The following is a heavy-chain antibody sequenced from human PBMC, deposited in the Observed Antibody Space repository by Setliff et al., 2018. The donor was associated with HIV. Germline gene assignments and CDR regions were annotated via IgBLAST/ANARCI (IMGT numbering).Heavy chain of an antibody. CDR2: IYTSGST. CDR3: ARGLSSGWYGYWYFDL. CDR1: GGSISSGSYY. J-gene: IGHJ2*01. Sequence: SETLSLTCTVSGGSISSGSYYWSWIRQPAGKGLEWIGHIYTSGSTNYNPSLKSRVTISVDSSKNQFSLKLSSVTAADTAVYYCARGLSSGWYGYWYFDLWGRGTLVTVSS. V-gene: IGHV4-61*09. D-gene: IGHD6-19*01.